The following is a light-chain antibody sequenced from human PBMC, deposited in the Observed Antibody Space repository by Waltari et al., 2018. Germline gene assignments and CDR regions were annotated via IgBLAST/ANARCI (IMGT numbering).Light chain of an antibody. V-gene: IGKV1-NL1*01. CDR3: LQYYSTPQNT. Sequence: DIQMTQSPSSLSASVRDRVTITRRASQGINNSLALYQQRPEKAPNLLPYAASRLESGVPSRFSGSGSGTDYTVTISSLQPQYFATYYCLQYYSTPQNTFGQGTKLEIK. J-gene: IGKJ2*01. CDR1: QGINNS. CDR2: AAS.